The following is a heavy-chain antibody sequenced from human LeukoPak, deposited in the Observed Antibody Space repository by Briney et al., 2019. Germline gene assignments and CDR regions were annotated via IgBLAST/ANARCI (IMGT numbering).Heavy chain of an antibody. J-gene: IGHJ4*02. D-gene: IGHD3-10*01. CDR3: ARVTYGSGTYGAFDY. Sequence: AGGSLRLSCAASGFTFSNAWMSWVRQAPGKGLEWVSAISGSGGSTYYADSVKGRFTISRDNSKNTLYLQMNSLRAEDTAVYYCARVTYGSGTYGAFDYWGQGTLVTVSS. V-gene: IGHV3-23*01. CDR2: ISGSGGST. CDR1: GFTFSNAW.